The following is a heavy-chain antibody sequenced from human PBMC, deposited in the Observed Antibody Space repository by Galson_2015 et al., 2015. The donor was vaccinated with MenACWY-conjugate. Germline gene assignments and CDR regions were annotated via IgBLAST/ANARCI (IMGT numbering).Heavy chain of an antibody. J-gene: IGHJ4*02. D-gene: IGHD6-13*01. CDR3: AREPKVTAVGDFDY. Sequence: ETLSLTCTVSGVSMSASYWSWIRQPPGKGLEWIGSIYYSGSTNYNPSLKSRLTMSVDTSKNQFSLNLSSMTAADTAVYYCAREPKVTAVGDFDYWGQGAPVTVSS. CDR1: GVSMSASY. V-gene: IGHV4-4*08. CDR2: IYYSGST.